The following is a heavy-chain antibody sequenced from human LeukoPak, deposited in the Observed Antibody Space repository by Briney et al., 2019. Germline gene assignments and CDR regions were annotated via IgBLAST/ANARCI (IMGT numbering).Heavy chain of an antibody. Sequence: PGGSLRLSCAASGFTFSSYSMNWVRQAPGKGLEWVSSISSSSSYIYYADSVKGRFTISRDNAKNSLYLQMNSLRAEDTAVYYCARGPPLLTGYYNRYYYGMDVWGQGTTVTVSS. J-gene: IGHJ6*02. CDR2: ISSSSSYI. D-gene: IGHD3-9*01. CDR1: GFTFSSYS. CDR3: ARGPPLLTGYYNRYYYGMDV. V-gene: IGHV3-21*01.